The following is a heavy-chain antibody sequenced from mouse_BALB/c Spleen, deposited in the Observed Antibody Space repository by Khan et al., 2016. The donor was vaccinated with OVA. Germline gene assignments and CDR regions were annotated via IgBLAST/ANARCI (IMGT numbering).Heavy chain of an antibody. J-gene: IGHJ3*01. CDR3: ASKSYGNGAY. Sequence: EVELVESGPGLVKPSQSLSLTCSVTGYSITSGYYWSWIRQFPGNRLEWMGYISYDGSNNYNPSLKNRISITRENSKKQFFLKLNSGATEDTATYYCASKSYGNGAYWGQGTLVTVSA. CDR1: GYSITSGYY. V-gene: IGHV3-6*02. D-gene: IGHD2-1*01. CDR2: ISYDGSN.